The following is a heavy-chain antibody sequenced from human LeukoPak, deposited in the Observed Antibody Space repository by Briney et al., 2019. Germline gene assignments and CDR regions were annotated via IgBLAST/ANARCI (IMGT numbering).Heavy chain of an antibody. D-gene: IGHD4-17*01. V-gene: IGHV4-59*08. CDR3: ARSQYGDPEYFQH. CDR2: IYYSGST. Sequence: SETLSLTCTVSGGSISSYYWSWIRQPPGKGLERIGYIYYSGSTNYNPSLKSRVTISVDTSKNQFSLKLSSVTAADTAVYYCARSQYGDPEYFQHWGQGTLVTVSS. CDR1: GGSISSYY. J-gene: IGHJ1*01.